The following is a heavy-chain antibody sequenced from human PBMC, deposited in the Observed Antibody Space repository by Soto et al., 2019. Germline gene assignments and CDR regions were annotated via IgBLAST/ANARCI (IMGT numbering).Heavy chain of an antibody. V-gene: IGHV3-7*01. CDR3: ARDQLVSNDYIWGSYLRASDAFDI. CDR2: IKQDGSEK. Sequence: GGSLRLSCAASGFTFSSYWMSWVRQAPGKGLEWVANIKQDGSEKYYVDSVKGRFTISRDNAKNSLYLQMNSLRAEDTAVYYCARDQLVSNDYIWGSYLRASDAFDIWGQGTMVTVSS. CDR1: GFTFSSYW. J-gene: IGHJ3*02. D-gene: IGHD3-16*02.